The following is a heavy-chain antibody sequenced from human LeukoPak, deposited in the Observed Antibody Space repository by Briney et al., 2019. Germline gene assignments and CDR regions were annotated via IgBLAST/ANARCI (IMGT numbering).Heavy chain of an antibody. J-gene: IGHJ4*02. CDR2: ISWDGGST. CDR1: GFTFDDYT. V-gene: IGHV3-43*01. CDR3: AKGLSVAGTEFDY. Sequence: GGSLRLSCAASGFTFDDYTMHWVRQAPGKGLEWVSLISWDGGSTYYADSVKGRFTISRDNSKNSLYLQMNSLGTEDTALYYCAKGLSVAGTEFDYWGQGTLVTVSS. D-gene: IGHD6-19*01.